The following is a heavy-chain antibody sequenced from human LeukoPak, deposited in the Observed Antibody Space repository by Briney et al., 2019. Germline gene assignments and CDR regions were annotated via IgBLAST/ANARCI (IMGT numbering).Heavy chain of an antibody. Sequence: GGSLRLSCAASGFGFSVLTMNWVRQAPGKGLECVSSISGRSSFIWYADSVKGRFIISRDNAENSLFLQMNSLRAEDTAVYYCARELTAAGPGWFDPWGQGTLVTVSS. CDR2: ISGRSSFI. CDR3: ARELTAAGPGWFDP. V-gene: IGHV3-21*01. CDR1: GFGFSVLT. J-gene: IGHJ5*02. D-gene: IGHD6-13*01.